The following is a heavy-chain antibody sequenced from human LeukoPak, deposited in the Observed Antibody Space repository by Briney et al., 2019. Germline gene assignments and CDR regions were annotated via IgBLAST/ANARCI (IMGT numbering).Heavy chain of an antibody. CDR2: INSDGSST. D-gene: IGHD3-10*01. CDR1: GFTFSSFW. V-gene: IGHV3-74*01. Sequence: PGGSLRLSCAASGFTFSSFWVHWVRQVPGKGLVWISRINSDGSSTSYADSVKGRFTISRDNAKNTLYLQMNNLRAEDTAVYYCARGRSHAYWGQGTLVTVSS. J-gene: IGHJ4*02. CDR3: ARGRSHAY.